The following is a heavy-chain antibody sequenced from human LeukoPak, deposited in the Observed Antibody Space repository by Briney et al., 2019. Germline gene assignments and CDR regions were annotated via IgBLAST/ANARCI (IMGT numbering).Heavy chain of an antibody. CDR2: FKIKADGGTT. CDR3: AREGYSSSIFKGFDP. V-gene: IGHV3-15*01. Sequence: PGMSLRLSCAASVTFSNAWMNWVRQAPGKGLEWVGHFKIKADGGTTDYAAPVKDRFTISRDDSQNTLYLQMNSLKTEDTAVYYCAREGYSSSIFKGFDPWGQGTLVTVSS. CDR1: VTFSNAW. D-gene: IGHD6-13*01. J-gene: IGHJ5*02.